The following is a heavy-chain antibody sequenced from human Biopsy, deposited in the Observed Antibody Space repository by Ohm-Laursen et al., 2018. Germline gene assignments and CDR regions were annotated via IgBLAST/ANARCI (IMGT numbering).Heavy chain of an antibody. CDR1: GYTFTAYG. CDR2: ISTYNDDT. V-gene: IGHV1-18*04. Sequence: GASVKVSCKTSGYTFTAYGISWVRQAPGQGLEWMGWISTYNDDTNIARKFQGRVSMTTDTSTRTAYMELRSLRSGDTAIYFCARDPGYDFWSGSDPFDIWGQGTLVTVS. CDR3: ARDPGYDFWSGSDPFDI. J-gene: IGHJ3*02. D-gene: IGHD3-3*01.